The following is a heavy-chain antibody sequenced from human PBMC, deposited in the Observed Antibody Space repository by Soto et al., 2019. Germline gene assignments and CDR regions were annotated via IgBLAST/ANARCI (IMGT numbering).Heavy chain of an antibody. CDR2: ISSNGGST. CDR3: ARGYDILTGYSYWFDP. J-gene: IGHJ5*02. CDR1: GFTFSSYA. Sequence: GSLRLSCAASGFTFSSYAMHWVRQAPGKGLEYVSAISSNGGSTYYANSVKGRFTISRDNSKNTLYLQMGSLRAEDMAVYYCARGYDILTGYSYWFDPWGQGTLVTVSS. D-gene: IGHD3-9*01. V-gene: IGHV3-64*01.